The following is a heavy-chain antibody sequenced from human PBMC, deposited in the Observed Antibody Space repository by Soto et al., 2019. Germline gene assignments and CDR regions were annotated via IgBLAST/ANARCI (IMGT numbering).Heavy chain of an antibody. D-gene: IGHD1-26*01. Sequence: AGGSLRLSCAVSGFTFSNSWMSWVRQTPGKGLEWVANINQDGSEKYYVDSAKGRFTISRDNAKNSLYLQMNSLRAEDTAVYYCARELIVGPAEYFQHWGQGTLVTVSS. CDR1: GFTFSNSW. CDR3: ARELIVGPAEYFQH. J-gene: IGHJ1*01. V-gene: IGHV3-7*01. CDR2: INQDGSEK.